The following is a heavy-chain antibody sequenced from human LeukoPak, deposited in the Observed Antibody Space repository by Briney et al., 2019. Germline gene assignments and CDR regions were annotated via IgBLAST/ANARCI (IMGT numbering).Heavy chain of an antibody. D-gene: IGHD3-10*01. CDR1: GYTFTGYY. V-gene: IGHV1-2*04. J-gene: IGHJ4*02. CDR2: INPNSGGT. CDR3: ARDSYMVRGVIITPPFDY. Sequence: GASVKVSCRASGYTFTGYYMHWVRQAPGQGLEWMGWINPNSGGTNYAQKFQGWVTMTRDTSISTAYMELSRLRSDDTAVYYCARDSYMVRGVIITPPFDYWGQGTLDTVSS.